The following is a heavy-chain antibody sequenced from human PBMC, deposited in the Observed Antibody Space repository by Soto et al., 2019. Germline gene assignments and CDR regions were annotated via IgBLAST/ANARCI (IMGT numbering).Heavy chain of an antibody. D-gene: IGHD5-18*01. V-gene: IGHV4-38-2*01. Sequence: SETLSLTCVVSGDSISSGYYWAWIRQPPGKGLEWIGSINHSGSTNYNPSLKSRVTISVDTSKNQFSLKLSSVTAADTAVYYCATLTAMVTKIAVDYWGQGTLVTVSS. CDR1: GDSISSGYY. CDR3: ATLTAMVTKIAVDY. J-gene: IGHJ4*02. CDR2: INHSGST.